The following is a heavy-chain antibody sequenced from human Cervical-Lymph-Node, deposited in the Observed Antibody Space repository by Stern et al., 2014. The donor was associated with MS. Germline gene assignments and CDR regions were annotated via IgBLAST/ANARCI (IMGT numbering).Heavy chain of an antibody. J-gene: IGHJ4*02. CDR2: ISTDTGGA. D-gene: IGHD1-26*01. CDR3: ARDRGSHSDY. V-gene: IGHV1-2*02. CDR1: GYSFTAYF. Sequence: VQLVESGAEVKKPGASVKVSCKASGYSFTAYFIHWVRQAPGQGLEWMGWISTDTGGANYAQRFQGRVTMTRDTSISTTYMELRRLRSDDTAVYYCARDRGSHSDYWGQGTLVTVSS.